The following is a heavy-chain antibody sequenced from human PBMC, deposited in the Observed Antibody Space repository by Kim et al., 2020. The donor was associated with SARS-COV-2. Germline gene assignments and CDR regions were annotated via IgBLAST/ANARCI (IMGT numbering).Heavy chain of an antibody. V-gene: IGHV3-23*01. CDR3: ARGTAGWSGSGFMDV. Sequence: ADSVKGRLAVSRDTSRNTVYLQLNSLRAEDTAIYYCARGTAGWSGSGFMDVWGQGTTVTVSS. D-gene: IGHD3-10*01. J-gene: IGHJ6*02.